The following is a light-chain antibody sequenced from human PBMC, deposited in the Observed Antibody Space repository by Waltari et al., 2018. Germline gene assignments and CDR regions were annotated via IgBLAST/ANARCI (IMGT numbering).Light chain of an antibody. J-gene: IGKJ2*01. CDR2: GSS. CDR1: QSVSSSH. Sequence: EIVLTQSPGTLSLSPGERATLSCRASQSVSSSHLAWYQQTLGQAPRLLIYGSSSRAPGIPDRFSGSGSGTDFTLTISRLEPEDFAVYYCQQYGSSVTFGQGTKLEIK. V-gene: IGKV3-20*01. CDR3: QQYGSSVT.